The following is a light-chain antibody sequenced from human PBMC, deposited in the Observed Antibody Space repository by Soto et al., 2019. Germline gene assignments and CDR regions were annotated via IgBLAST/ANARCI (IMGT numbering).Light chain of an antibody. CDR1: SSNIGSNY. CDR2: RNN. J-gene: IGLJ2*01. Sequence: QAVVTQPPSVSETPGQRVTISCSGSSSNIGSNYVYWYQQLPGTAPKLLIYRNNQRPSGVPDRFSGSKSGTSASLAISGLRSEDEADYYCAAWDDSRVVFGGGTKLTVL. CDR3: AAWDDSRVV. V-gene: IGLV1-47*01.